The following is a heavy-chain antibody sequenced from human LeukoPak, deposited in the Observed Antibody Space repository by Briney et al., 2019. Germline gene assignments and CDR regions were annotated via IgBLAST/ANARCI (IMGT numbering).Heavy chain of an antibody. CDR1: GGSISSGDYY. CDR3: AREEYSSSTRYYYYMDV. V-gene: IGHV4-30-4*08. J-gene: IGHJ6*03. D-gene: IGHD6-6*01. Sequence: PSETLSLTCTVSGGSISSGDYYWSWIRQPPGKGLEWIGYIYYSGSTYYNPSLKSRVTISVDTSKNQFSLKLSSVTAADTAVYSCAREEYSSSTRYYYYMDVWGKGTTVTVSS. CDR2: IYYSGST.